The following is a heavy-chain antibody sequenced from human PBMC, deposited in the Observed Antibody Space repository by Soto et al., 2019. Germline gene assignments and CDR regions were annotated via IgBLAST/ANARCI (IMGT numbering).Heavy chain of an antibody. CDR3: ASNTFKWFDP. CDR1: GFTFNDFF. V-gene: IGHV3-11*01. Sequence: QVQLVESGGDLVKPGGSLRLSCAASGFTFNDFFMTWIRQAPGRGPEWVASTSNSGNSVYYADSVKGRFTVSRDNAQNTLTLQMTDLRADDTAVYYCASNTFKWFDPWGQGTLVTVSS. J-gene: IGHJ5*02. CDR2: TSNSGNSV.